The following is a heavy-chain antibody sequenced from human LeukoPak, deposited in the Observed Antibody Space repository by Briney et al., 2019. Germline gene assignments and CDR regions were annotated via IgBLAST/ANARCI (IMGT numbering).Heavy chain of an antibody. D-gene: IGHD6-19*01. CDR1: GGTFSSYA. CDR3: ASTVAGVYYYYYGMDV. J-gene: IGHJ6*02. V-gene: IGHV1-69*13. Sequence: SVKVSCKASGGTFSSYAISWVRQAPGQGLEWMGGTIPIFGTANYAQKFQGRVTITADESTSTAYMELSSLRSEDTAVYYCASTVAGVYYYYYGMDVWGQGTTVTVSS. CDR2: TIPIFGTA.